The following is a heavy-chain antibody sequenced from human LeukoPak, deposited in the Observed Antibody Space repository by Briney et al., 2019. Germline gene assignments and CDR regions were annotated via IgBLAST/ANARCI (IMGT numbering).Heavy chain of an antibody. J-gene: IGHJ6*03. CDR3: AKGGSDSSGYYSLYYYYYMDV. V-gene: IGHV3-23*01. CDR1: GFTFSSYG. CDR2: ISPSGRNT. Sequence: GGTLRHSCAASGFTFSSYGMSWVRQAPGKGLEWVSAISPSGRNTYYADSVKGRFIISRDNSKNMLYLQMSSLRAEDTAVYYCAKGGSDSSGYYSLYYYYYMDVWGKGTTVTISS. D-gene: IGHD3-22*01.